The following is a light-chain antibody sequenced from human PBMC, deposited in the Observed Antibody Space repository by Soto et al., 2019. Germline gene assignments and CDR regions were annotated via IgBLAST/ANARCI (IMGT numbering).Light chain of an antibody. CDR1: QSVSSN. Sequence: EIVMTQSPATLSVSPGERATLSCRASQSVSSNLAWYQQKPGQAPRLLIYGASTRATGIPARFSGSGSGTEFHLTLSSLQSEDFAVYYCQQYNNWPLLTFGGGTKVEIK. CDR3: QQYNNWPLLT. V-gene: IGKV3-15*01. CDR2: GAS. J-gene: IGKJ4*01.